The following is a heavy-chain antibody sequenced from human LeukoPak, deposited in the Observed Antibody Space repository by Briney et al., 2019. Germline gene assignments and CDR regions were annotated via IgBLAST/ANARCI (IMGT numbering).Heavy chain of an antibody. D-gene: IGHD3-22*01. Sequence: GGSLRLSCAASGFTFSSYAMHWVRQAPGKGLEWVAVISYDGSNKYYADSVKGRFTISRDNSKNTLYLQMNSLRAEDTAVYYCARDLTMIVVVITGRWYGMDVWGQGTTVTVSS. CDR3: ARDLTMIVVVITGRWYGMDV. CDR2: ISYDGSNK. J-gene: IGHJ6*02. V-gene: IGHV3-30*04. CDR1: GFTFSSYA.